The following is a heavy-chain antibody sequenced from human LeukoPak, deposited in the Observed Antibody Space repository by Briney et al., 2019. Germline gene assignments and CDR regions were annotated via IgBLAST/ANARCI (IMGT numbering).Heavy chain of an antibody. CDR1: GGSFSGYY. CDR3: ARGLSRDSFPPADIVVVVAAPFDY. V-gene: IGHV4-34*01. D-gene: IGHD2-15*01. CDR2: INHSGST. Sequence: PSETLSLTCAVYGGSFSGYYWSWIRQPPGKGLEWIGEINHSGSTNYNPSLKSRVTISVDTSKNQFSLKLSSVTAADTAVYYCARGLSRDSFPPADIVVVVAAPFDYWGQGTLVTVSS. J-gene: IGHJ4*02.